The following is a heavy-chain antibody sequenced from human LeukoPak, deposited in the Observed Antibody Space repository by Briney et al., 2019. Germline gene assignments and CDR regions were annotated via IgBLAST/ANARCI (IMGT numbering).Heavy chain of an antibody. D-gene: IGHD6-13*01. CDR1: GYSFTSYW. CDR2: IYPSGSDT. V-gene: IGHV5-51*01. J-gene: IGHJ4*02. Sequence: GESLKISCKGSGYSFTSYWIGWVRQMPGKGLEWMGIIYPSGSDTRYSPSIQGQVTISADKSISTAYLQWSSLKASDTAMYYCARLRSSSWYTVDYWGQGTLVTVSS. CDR3: ARLRSSSWYTVDY.